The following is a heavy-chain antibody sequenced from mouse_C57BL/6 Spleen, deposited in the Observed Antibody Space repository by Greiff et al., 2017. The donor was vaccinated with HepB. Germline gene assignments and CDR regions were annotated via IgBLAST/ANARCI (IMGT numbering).Heavy chain of an antibody. J-gene: IGHJ3*01. D-gene: IGHD2-2*01. Sequence: VQVVESGAELVKPGASVKISCKASGYAFSSYWMNWVKQRPGKGLEWIGQIYPGDGDTNYNGKFKGKATLTADKSSSTAYMQLSSLTSEDSAVYFCARGDGYDGSWFAYWGQGTLVTVSA. CDR1: GYAFSSYW. V-gene: IGHV1-80*01. CDR2: IYPGDGDT. CDR3: ARGDGYDGSWFAY.